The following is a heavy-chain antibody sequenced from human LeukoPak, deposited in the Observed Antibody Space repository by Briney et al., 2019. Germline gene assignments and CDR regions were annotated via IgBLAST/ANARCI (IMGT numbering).Heavy chain of an antibody. J-gene: IGHJ6*02. CDR2: ISSSSSTI. CDR1: GFAFSSYS. Sequence: GGCLRLSCGASGFAFSSYSINWVRQAPGKGLEWFSYISSSSSTIYYADSVKGRFTISRDNAKNSLYLQMNSLRDEDTAVYYCAREKGYYDILTGYYPGYYYYGMDVWGQGTTVTVSS. V-gene: IGHV3-48*02. CDR3: AREKGYYDILTGYYPGYYYYGMDV. D-gene: IGHD3-9*01.